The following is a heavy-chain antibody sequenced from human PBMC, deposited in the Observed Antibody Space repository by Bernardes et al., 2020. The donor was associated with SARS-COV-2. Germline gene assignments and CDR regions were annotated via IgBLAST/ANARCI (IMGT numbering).Heavy chain of an antibody. D-gene: IGHD1-1*01. CDR3: VKGATTFDS. Sequence: SQTLSLTCSVSGGSISTNYWPWIPQPPGKGLEWIGYIHSSGSTNYNPSLTSRLSASIDTSKNQFSLKLTCVTAADTAVYYCVKGATTFDSWGQGTLVTVSS. J-gene: IGHJ4*02. CDR2: IHSSGST. CDR1: GGSISTNY. V-gene: IGHV4-59*08.